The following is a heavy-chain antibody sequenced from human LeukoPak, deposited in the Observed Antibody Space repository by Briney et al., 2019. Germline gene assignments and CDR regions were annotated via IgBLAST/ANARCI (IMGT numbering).Heavy chain of an antibody. V-gene: IGHV4-31*03. J-gene: IGHJ4*02. Sequence: SEALSLTCTVSGGSISSGGYYWRWLRQHPGKALEWIGYIYYSGSTYYNPSPKSRVTISVDTSKNQFSLKLSSVTAADTAVYYCARYCGGDCYSAYYFDYWGQGTLVTVSS. D-gene: IGHD2-21*02. CDR3: ARYCGGDCYSAYYFDY. CDR2: IYYSGST. CDR1: GGSISSGGYY.